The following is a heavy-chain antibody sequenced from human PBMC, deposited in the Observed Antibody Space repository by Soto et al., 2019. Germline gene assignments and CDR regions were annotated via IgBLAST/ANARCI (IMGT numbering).Heavy chain of an antibody. V-gene: IGHV4-59*01. Sequence: SETLSLTCTVSGGSISSYYWSWIRQPPGKGLEWIGYIYYSGSTNYNPSLKSRDTISVDTSKNQFSLKLSSVTAADTAVYYCARDSSGYVIYSQHWGQGPRVPVPS. CDR2: IYYSGST. CDR1: GGSISSYY. D-gene: IGHD3-22*01. CDR3: ARDSSGYVIYSQH. J-gene: IGHJ1*01.